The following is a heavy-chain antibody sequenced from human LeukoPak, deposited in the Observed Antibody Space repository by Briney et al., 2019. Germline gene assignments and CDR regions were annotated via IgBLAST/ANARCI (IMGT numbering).Heavy chain of an antibody. V-gene: IGHV3-21*01. D-gene: IGHD5-12*01. CDR3: ARGTYHSGYLSYYYYAMDV. J-gene: IGHJ6*02. Sequence: GGSLRLSCAASGLTFSSYSMNWVRPAPGKGLEWVSSIRSSSSYIYPAASVKGRFTISRDNAKNSLYLQMNSLRAEDTAVYYCARGTYHSGYLSYYYYAMDVWGQGTTVTVSS. CDR2: IRSSSSYI. CDR1: GLTFSSYS.